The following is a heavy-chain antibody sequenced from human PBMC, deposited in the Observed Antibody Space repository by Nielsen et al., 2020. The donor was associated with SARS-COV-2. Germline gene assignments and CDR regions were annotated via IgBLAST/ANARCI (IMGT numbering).Heavy chain of an antibody. J-gene: IGHJ4*02. CDR3: ANGYSPDY. D-gene: IGHD5-18*01. CDR1: GFTFSSYA. Sequence: GESLKISCAASGFTFSSYAMSWVRQAPGKGLEWVSTISGSGGSTYYADSVKGRFTISRDNSKNTLYLQMNSLRAEDTAVYYCANGYSPDYWGQGTLVTVSS. V-gene: IGHV3-23*01. CDR2: ISGSGGST.